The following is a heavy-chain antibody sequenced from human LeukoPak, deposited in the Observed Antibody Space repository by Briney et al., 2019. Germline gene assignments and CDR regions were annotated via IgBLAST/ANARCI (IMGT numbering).Heavy chain of an antibody. Sequence: SVKVSCKASGGTFSSYAISWVRQAPGQGLEWMGGIIPIFGTANYAQKFQGRVTITADESTSTAYMELCSLRSEDTAVYYCARGGIAAAGTQFDYWGQGTLVTVSS. V-gene: IGHV1-69*13. J-gene: IGHJ4*02. CDR1: GGTFSSYA. D-gene: IGHD6-13*01. CDR3: ARGGIAAAGTQFDY. CDR2: IIPIFGTA.